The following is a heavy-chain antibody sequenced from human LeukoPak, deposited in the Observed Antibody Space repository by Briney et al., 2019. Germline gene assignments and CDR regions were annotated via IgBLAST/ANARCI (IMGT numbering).Heavy chain of an antibody. J-gene: IGHJ4*02. D-gene: IGHD5-18*01. V-gene: IGHV3-21*01. CDR2: ITGSGGNR. CDR3: ARDAGYGYDRFDY. CDR1: GFTFSSHG. Sequence: PGETLRLSCAASGFTFSSHGMNWVRQAPGKGLEWVSGITGSGGNRYYADSVKGRFTISRDNAKNSLYLQMNSLRAEDTAVYYCARDAGYGYDRFDYWGQGTQVTVSS.